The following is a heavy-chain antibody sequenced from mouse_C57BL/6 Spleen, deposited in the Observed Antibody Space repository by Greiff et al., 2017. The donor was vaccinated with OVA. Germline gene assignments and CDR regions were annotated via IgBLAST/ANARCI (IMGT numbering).Heavy chain of an antibody. J-gene: IGHJ2*01. V-gene: IGHV1-15*01. CDR1: GYTFTDYE. CDR3: TRGNRYDFDY. CDR2: IDPETGGA. Sequence: QVQLQQSGAELVRPGASVTLSCKASGYTFTDYEMHWVKQTPVHGLEWIGAIDPETGGAAYNQKFKGKAILTADKSSSTAYMELRSPTSEDSAVYYCTRGNRYDFDYWGQGTTLTVSS. D-gene: IGHD2-1*01.